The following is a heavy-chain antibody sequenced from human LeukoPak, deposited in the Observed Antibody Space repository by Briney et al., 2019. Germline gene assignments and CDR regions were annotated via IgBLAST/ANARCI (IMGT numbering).Heavy chain of an antibody. CDR3: ARPEGGSDAFDI. V-gene: IGHV1-18*01. CDR1: GYTFTSYA. CDR2: ISAYNGNT. Sequence: ASVKVSCKASGYTFTSYAMHWVRQAPGQRLEWMGWISAYNGNTNYAQKLQGRVTMTTDTSTSTAYMELRSLRSDDTAVYYCARPEGGSDAFDIWGQGTMVTVSS. D-gene: IGHD3-16*01. J-gene: IGHJ3*02.